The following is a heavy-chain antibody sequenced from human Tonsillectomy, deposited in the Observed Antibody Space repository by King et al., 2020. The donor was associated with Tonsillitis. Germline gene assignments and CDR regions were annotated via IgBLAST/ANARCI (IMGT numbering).Heavy chain of an antibody. CDR2: IKSKADGGTT. CDR1: GFTFSNAW. Sequence: VQLVESGGGLVKPGGSLRLSCAASGFTFSNAWMNWVRQAPGEGLEWVGRIKSKADGGTTDYAAPVKGRFTISRDDSKTTMYLQMNSLKTEDTAVYYCTGEGFVVDYYYYDGMDVWGQGTTVTVSS. V-gene: IGHV3-15*01. J-gene: IGHJ6*02. D-gene: IGHD2-21*01. CDR3: TGEGFVVDYYYYDGMDV.